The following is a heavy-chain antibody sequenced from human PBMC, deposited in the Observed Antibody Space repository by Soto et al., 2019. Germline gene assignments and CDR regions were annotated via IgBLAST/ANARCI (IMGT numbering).Heavy chain of an antibody. Sequence: VKVSCKASGGTFSSYAISWVRQAPGQGLEWMGGIIPIFGTANYAQKFQGRVTITADESTSTAYMELSSLRSEDTAVYYCARDDCSGGSCYSGYWGQGTLVTVSS. CDR1: GGTFSSYA. CDR2: IIPIFGTA. CDR3: ARDDCSGGSCYSGY. D-gene: IGHD2-15*01. J-gene: IGHJ4*02. V-gene: IGHV1-69*01.